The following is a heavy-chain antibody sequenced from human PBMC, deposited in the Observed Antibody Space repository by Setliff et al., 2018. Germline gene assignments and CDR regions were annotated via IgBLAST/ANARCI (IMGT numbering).Heavy chain of an antibody. CDR3: AKSPHDFWSGHVFFDY. CDR1: GLTFSSDA. Sequence: GGSLRLSCAASGLTFSSDAMTWVRQTPGKGLEWVSVISSDGSSIYYADSVKGRFTISRDNSKNTLYLQMNSLRAEDTAIYYCAKSPHDFWSGHVFFDYWGQGMLVTVS. V-gene: IGHV3-23*03. CDR2: ISSDGSSI. J-gene: IGHJ4*01. D-gene: IGHD3-3*01.